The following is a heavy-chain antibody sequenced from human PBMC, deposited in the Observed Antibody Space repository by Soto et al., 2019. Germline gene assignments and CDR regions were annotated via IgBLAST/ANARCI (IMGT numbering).Heavy chain of an antibody. V-gene: IGHV1-18*01. CDR3: ARVGTGYTGSSPHRSDY. J-gene: IGHJ4*02. CDR2: IRAYNGNT. D-gene: IGHD5-12*01. Sequence: QVQLVQSGAEVKTPGASVRVSCTASGYTFINYGITWVRQAPGQGLEWMGWIRAYNGNTNYEDNLQDRITMTTDSSTSTVSMDVRNLRSDDTAVYYGARVGTGYTGSSPHRSDYRGQGSLVTVSS. CDR1: GYTFINYG.